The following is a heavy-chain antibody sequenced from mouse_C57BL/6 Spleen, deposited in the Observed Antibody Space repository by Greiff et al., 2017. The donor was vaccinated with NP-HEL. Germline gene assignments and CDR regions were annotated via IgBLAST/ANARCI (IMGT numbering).Heavy chain of an antibody. CDR2: IYPSDSET. CDR3: AREVAYAMDY. D-gene: IGHD1-1*02. Sequence: QVQLQQPGAELVRPGSSVTLSCKASGYTFTSYWMDWVKQRPGQGLEWIGNIYPSDSETHYNQKFKDKATLTVDKSSSTAYMQLSSLTSEDSAVYYCAREVAYAMDYWGQGTSVTVSS. CDR1: GYTFTSYW. V-gene: IGHV1-61*01. J-gene: IGHJ4*01.